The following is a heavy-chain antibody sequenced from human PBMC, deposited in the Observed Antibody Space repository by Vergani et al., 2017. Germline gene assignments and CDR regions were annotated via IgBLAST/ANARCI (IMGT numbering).Heavy chain of an antibody. CDR2: IDYSGST. CDR1: GGSISSYY. Sequence: QVQLQESGPGLVKPSETLSLTCTVSGGSISSYYWSWIRQPPGQGLEWIGYIDYSGSTNYNPSLKSGVTISVDTSKNQFSLKLSSVTAADTAVYYCARGTRNYGMDVWGQGTTVTVSS. CDR3: ARGTRNYGMDV. J-gene: IGHJ6*02. V-gene: IGHV4-59*01. D-gene: IGHD1-1*01.